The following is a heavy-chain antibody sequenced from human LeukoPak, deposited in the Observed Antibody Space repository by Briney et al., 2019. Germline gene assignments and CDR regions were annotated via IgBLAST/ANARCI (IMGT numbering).Heavy chain of an antibody. CDR1: GFTFSSFA. J-gene: IGHJ4*02. V-gene: IGHV3-23*01. CDR3: ATSYGSGSYYNNPYYFDY. D-gene: IGHD3-10*01. Sequence: GGSLRLSCAASGFTFSSFAMSWVRQAPGKGLEWVSNIDENDDSTYYADSVKGRFTISRDNSKNTLYLQMNSLRAEDTAVYYCATSYGSGSYYNNPYYFDYWGQGTLVTVSS. CDR2: IDENDDST.